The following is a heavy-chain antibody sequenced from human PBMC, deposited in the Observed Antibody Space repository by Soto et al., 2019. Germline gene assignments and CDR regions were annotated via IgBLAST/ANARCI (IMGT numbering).Heavy chain of an antibody. CDR3: AKVRTVAGNPINFDY. Sequence: PGGSLRLSCAASGFTFSSYSMNWVRQAPGKGLGWVSSISSSSSYIYYADSVKGRFTISRDNSKNTLYLQMNSLRAEDTAVYFFAKVRTVAGNPINFDYGGQGTLVTVSS. J-gene: IGHJ4*02. CDR2: ISSSSSYI. CDR1: GFTFSSYS. V-gene: IGHV3-21*04. D-gene: IGHD6-19*01.